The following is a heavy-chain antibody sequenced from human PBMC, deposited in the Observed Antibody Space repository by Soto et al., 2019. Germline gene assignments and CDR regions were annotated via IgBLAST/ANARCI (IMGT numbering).Heavy chain of an antibody. CDR1: RGSVSIGSFY. Sequence: SETLSLTCTVTRGSVSIGSFYWTWILQPPGKGLDWIGSIYYGGSTRYNPSLKSRVSIPVDTSKNQLSRKLSSVTAGVVGVSYCEKNRMREIRYVGWSTRKYSYGMDVWGQGTTGTVSS. CDR3: EKNRMREIRYVGWSTRKYSYGMDV. V-gene: IGHV4-39*01. J-gene: IGHJ6*02. D-gene: IGHD3-9*01. CDR2: IYYGGST.